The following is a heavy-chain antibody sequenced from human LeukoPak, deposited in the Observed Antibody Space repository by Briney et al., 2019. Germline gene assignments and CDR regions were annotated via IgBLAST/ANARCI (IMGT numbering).Heavy chain of an antibody. CDR2: ISGSSSSI. J-gene: IGHJ4*02. Sequence: GGSLRLSCAASGFTFSSHSMNWVRQAPGKGLEWVSSISGSSSSIYYADSVKGRFTISRDNAKNSLYLQMNSLRADDTAVYYCVTPPSTVPRGKFDYWGQGTLVTVSS. CDR3: VTPPSTVPRGKFDY. CDR1: GFTFSSHS. V-gene: IGHV3-21*06. D-gene: IGHD4-17*01.